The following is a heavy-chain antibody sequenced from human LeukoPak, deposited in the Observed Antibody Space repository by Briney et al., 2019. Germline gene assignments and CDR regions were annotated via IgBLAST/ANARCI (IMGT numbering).Heavy chain of an antibody. CDR3: ARDSDKQPNWFDP. CDR1: GGSISNYY. D-gene: IGHD1/OR15-1a*01. V-gene: IGHV4-4*07. CDR2: MYNSGST. Sequence: ASETLSLTCTVSGGSISNYYWSCIRQPAGKGLEWIGRMYNSGSTNYNPSLKSRVTMLADTSKNQLSLKLTSATAADTAVYYCARDSDKQPNWFDPWGQGTLVTVSS. J-gene: IGHJ5*02.